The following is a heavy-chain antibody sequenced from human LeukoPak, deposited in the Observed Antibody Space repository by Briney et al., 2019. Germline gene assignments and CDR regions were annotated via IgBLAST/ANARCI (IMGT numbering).Heavy chain of an antibody. Sequence: SETLSLTCAVYGGSFSGYYWSWIRQPSGKGLEWIGEINHSGSTNYNPSLKSRVTISVDTSKNQFSLKLSSVTAADTAVYYCAREGVVGAYGHFDYWGQGTLVTVSS. D-gene: IGHD2-15*01. CDR3: AREGVVGAYGHFDY. CDR2: INHSGST. V-gene: IGHV4-34*01. CDR1: GGSFSGYY. J-gene: IGHJ4*02.